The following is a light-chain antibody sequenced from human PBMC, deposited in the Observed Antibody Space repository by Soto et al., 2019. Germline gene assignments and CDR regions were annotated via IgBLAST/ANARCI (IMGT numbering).Light chain of an antibody. V-gene: IGLV2-23*03. CDR1: NSGVGSYNL. CDR3: CSYAGSSTFGV. CDR2: EGS. J-gene: IGLJ2*01. Sequence: QSVLTQPASVSGSPGQSITISCTGTNSGVGSYNLVSWYQQHPGKAPKLMIYEGSKRPSGVSNRFSGSKSGNTASLTISGLQSEDDADYYCCSYAGSSTFGVFGGGTKLTVL.